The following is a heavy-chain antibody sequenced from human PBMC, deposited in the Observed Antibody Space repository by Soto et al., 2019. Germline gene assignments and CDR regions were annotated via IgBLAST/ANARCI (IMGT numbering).Heavy chain of an antibody. D-gene: IGHD3-3*01. CDR1: GGTFSSYA. CDR3: ARVSPPGVYYDFWSGYSPYYYYYGMDV. J-gene: IGHJ6*02. V-gene: IGHV1-69*13. Sequence: ASVKVSCKASGGTFSSYAISWVRQAPGQGLEWMGGMIPIFGTANYAQKFQGRVTITADESTSTAYMELSSLRSEDTAVYYCARVSPPGVYYDFWSGYSPYYYYYGMDVWGQGTTVTVSS. CDR2: MIPIFGTA.